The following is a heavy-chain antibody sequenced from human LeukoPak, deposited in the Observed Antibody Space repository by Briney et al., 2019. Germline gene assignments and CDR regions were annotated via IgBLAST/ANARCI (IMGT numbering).Heavy chain of an antibody. CDR2: IKQDGSEK. CDR1: GFTFSSYW. Sequence: PGGSLRLSCAASGFTFSSYWMSWVRQAPGKGLEWVANIKQDGSEKYYVDSVKGRFTISRDNAKNSLYLQMNSLRAEDTAVYYCARIEPGDSSGYYTPRAFDIWGQGTMVTVSS. D-gene: IGHD3-22*01. CDR3: ARIEPGDSSGYYTPRAFDI. V-gene: IGHV3-7*01. J-gene: IGHJ3*02.